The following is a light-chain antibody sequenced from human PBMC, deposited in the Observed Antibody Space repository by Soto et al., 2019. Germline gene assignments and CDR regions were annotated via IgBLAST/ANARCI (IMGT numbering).Light chain of an antibody. CDR3: QQYYSTPPA. CDR2: WAS. Sequence: DIVMTQSPDSLAVSLGERATINCKSSQSVLYSSNNKNYLAWYQQKPGQPPKLLIYWASTRESGVPDRFSGSGSRTDFTFTISSLQAEDVAVYYCQQYYSTPPAFGPGTKVDIK. CDR1: QSVLYSSNNKNY. J-gene: IGKJ3*01. V-gene: IGKV4-1*01.